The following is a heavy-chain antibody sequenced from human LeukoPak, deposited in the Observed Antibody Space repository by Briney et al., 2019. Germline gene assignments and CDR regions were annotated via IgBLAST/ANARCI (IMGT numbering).Heavy chain of an antibody. V-gene: IGHV4-34*01. CDR2: INHSGST. D-gene: IGHD2-2*01. Sequence: SETLSLTCAVYGGSFSGYYWSWIRQPPGKGLEWIGEINHSGSTNYNPSLKSRVTISVDTSKNQFSLKLSSVTAADTAVYYCARPRGCGSARCNNFDCWGQGTLVTVSS. CDR3: ARPRGCGSARCNNFDC. CDR1: GGSFSGYY. J-gene: IGHJ4*02.